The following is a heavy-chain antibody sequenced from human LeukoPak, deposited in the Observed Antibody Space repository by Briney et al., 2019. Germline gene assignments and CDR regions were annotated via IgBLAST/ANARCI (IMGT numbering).Heavy chain of an antibody. Sequence: SETLSLTCTASGGSITSYFWSWIRQPPGKGLEWIGFIYYSGSTNYNPSLKSRVTISVDTSKNQFSLRLTSVTAADTAVYYCAYNRNFALDNWGQGTLVTVSS. CDR1: GGSITSYF. D-gene: IGHD1-14*01. J-gene: IGHJ4*02. CDR2: IYYSGST. CDR3: AYNRNFALDN. V-gene: IGHV4-59*01.